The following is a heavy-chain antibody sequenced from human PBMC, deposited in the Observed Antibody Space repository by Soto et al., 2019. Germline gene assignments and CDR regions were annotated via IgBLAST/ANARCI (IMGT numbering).Heavy chain of an antibody. J-gene: IGHJ4*02. CDR1: GYTFTSYA. CDR2: INAGNGNT. CDR3: SSGYIAEAGTILLSFDY. V-gene: IGHV1-3*05. Sequence: QVQLVQSGAEEKKPGASVKVSCKASGYTFTSYAMHWVRQAPGQRLEWMGWINAGNGNTKYSQKFQGRVTITRDTSASTAYLELSSMRYEDTAVYYCSSGYIAEAGTILLSFDYGCQGTLVTFSS. D-gene: IGHD6-13*01.